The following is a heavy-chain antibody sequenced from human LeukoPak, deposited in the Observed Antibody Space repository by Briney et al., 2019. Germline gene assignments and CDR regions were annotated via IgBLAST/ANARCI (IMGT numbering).Heavy chain of an antibody. CDR1: GGSFSGYY. Sequence: SETLSLTCAVYGGSFSGYYWSWIRQPPGKGLEWIGEINHSGSTNYNPSLKSRVTIPVDTSKNQFSLKLSSVTAADTAVYYCARVGYDFWSGYYLDYWGQGTLVTVSS. CDR3: ARVGYDFWSGYYLDY. J-gene: IGHJ4*02. CDR2: INHSGST. D-gene: IGHD3-3*01. V-gene: IGHV4-34*01.